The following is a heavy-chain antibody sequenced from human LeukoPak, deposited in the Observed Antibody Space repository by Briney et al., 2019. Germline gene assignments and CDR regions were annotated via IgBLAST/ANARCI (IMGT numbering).Heavy chain of an antibody. CDR1: GGTFSSYA. J-gene: IGHJ5*02. V-gene: IGHV1-69*05. Sequence: SVKVSCKASGGTFSSYAISWIRQAPGQGLEWMGRIIPIFGTANYAQKFQGRVTITTDESTSTAYMELSSLRSEDTAVYYCAREAVVVVAASNWFDPWGQGTLVTVSS. D-gene: IGHD2-15*01. CDR3: AREAVVVVAASNWFDP. CDR2: IIPIFGTA.